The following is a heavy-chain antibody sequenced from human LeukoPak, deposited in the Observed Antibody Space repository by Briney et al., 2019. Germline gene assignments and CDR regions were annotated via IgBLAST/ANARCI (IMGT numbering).Heavy chain of an antibody. CDR1: GYTFTGYY. J-gene: IGHJ6*02. CDR3: ARRRYGTAAQHGMDV. D-gene: IGHD2-2*01. CDR2: INPNSGGT. V-gene: IGHV1-2*06. Sequence: ASVKVSCKASGYTFTGYYIHWVRQAPGQGLEWMGRINPNSGGTNYAQKFQGRVTMTRDTSISTAYMELSRLRSDDTAVYYCARRRYGTAAQHGMDVWGQGTTVTVSS.